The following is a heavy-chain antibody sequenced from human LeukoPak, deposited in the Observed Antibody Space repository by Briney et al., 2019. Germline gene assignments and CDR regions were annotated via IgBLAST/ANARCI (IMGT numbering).Heavy chain of an antibody. CDR2: TYYRSKWYN. CDR3: ARRAVAGTLSWFDP. V-gene: IGHV6-1*01. D-gene: IGHD6-19*01. J-gene: IGHJ5*02. CDR1: GDSVSSNSAA. Sequence: SQTLSLTCAISGDSVSSNSAAWNWIRQSPSRGLEWLGRTYYRSKWYNEYAVSVKSRITINPDTSKNQFSLKLSSVTAADTAVYYCARRAVAGTLSWFDPWGQGTLVTVSS.